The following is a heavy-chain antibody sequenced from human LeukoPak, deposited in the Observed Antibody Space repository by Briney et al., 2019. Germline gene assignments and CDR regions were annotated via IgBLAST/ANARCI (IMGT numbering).Heavy chain of an antibody. J-gene: IGHJ5*02. CDR3: TTDPGYSSGWYDWFDP. D-gene: IGHD6-19*01. V-gene: IGHV3-15*01. CDR2: IKSKTDGGTT. CDR1: QFTFTTYA. Sequence: GGSLRLSCAASQFTFTTYAMSWVRQAPGKGLEWVGRIKSKTDGGTTDYAAPVKGRFTISRDDSKNTLYLQMNSLKTEDTAVYYCTTDPGYSSGWYDWFDPWGQGTLVTVSS.